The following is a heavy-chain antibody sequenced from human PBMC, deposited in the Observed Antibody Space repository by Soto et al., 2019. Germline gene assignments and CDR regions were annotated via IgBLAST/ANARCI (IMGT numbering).Heavy chain of an antibody. J-gene: IGHJ6*02. V-gene: IGHV1-69*01. Sequence: QVQLVQSGAEMKKPGSSVKVSCKASGGTFSSYAISWVRQAPGQGLEWMGGIIPIFGTANYAQKFQGRVTITADESTSTAYMELSSLRSEDTAVYYCARAIYGDSSIDYYYYYGMDVWGQGTTVTVSS. D-gene: IGHD4-17*01. CDR3: ARAIYGDSSIDYYYYYGMDV. CDR1: GGTFSSYA. CDR2: IIPIFGTA.